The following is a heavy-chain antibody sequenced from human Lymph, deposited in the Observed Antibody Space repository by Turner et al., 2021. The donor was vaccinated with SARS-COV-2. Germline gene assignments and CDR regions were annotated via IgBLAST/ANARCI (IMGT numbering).Heavy chain of an antibody. CDR3: ARGRYSGGGMDV. J-gene: IGHJ6*02. Sequence: VQLVQSGAEVKQTGASVKVSCKAPGYTFTSYDINWVRQATGQGLEWMGGMNPNSGNTGYAQKFQGRVTMTRNTSISTAYMELSSLRSEDTAVYYCARGRYSGGGMDVWGQGTTVTISS. V-gene: IGHV1-8*02. D-gene: IGHD1-26*01. CDR1: GYTFTSYD. CDR2: MNPNSGNT.